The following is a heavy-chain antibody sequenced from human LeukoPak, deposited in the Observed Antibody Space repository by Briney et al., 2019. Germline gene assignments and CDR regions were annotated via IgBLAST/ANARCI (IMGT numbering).Heavy chain of an antibody. Sequence: GGSLRLSCAASGFTFKKTWMAWVRQAPGKGVEWVANINDDGKEEKYVDSVKGRFTISRDNVRNSLFLQLNSLRVEDTAIYYCARDPEYGALNSWGRGTLVRVSS. J-gene: IGHJ4*02. CDR2: INDDGKEE. D-gene: IGHD4-17*01. CDR1: GFTFKKTW. CDR3: ARDPEYGALNS. V-gene: IGHV3-7*01.